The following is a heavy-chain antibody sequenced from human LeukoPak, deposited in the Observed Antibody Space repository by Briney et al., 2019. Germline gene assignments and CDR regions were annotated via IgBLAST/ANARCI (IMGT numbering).Heavy chain of an antibody. CDR1: GCTFPSSA. J-gene: IGHJ6*02. V-gene: IGHV1-58*02. Sequence: SVKVSCKASGCTFPSSAMHGLRQPRAKRLAWIGCIFVGSGNTNYAQKFQERVTITRDRSTSTAYMELSSLRSEDTAVYYCAAAGPPYYYDSSGYYYYYGMDVWGQGTTVTVSS. CDR2: IFVGSGNT. D-gene: IGHD3-22*01. CDR3: AAAGPPYYYDSSGYYYYYGMDV.